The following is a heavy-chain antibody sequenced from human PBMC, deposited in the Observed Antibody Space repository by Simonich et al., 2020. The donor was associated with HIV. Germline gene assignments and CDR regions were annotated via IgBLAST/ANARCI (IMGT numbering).Heavy chain of an antibody. J-gene: IGHJ4*02. CDR3: ARDGRNGSSTSCSDY. V-gene: IGHV3-21*01. Sequence: EVQLVESGGGLVKPGGSLRLSCAASGFTFSSYSMNWVRQAPGKWLEWVSSISSSSSYIYYADSVKGRFTISRDNAKNSRYLQMNSLRAEDTAVYYCARDGRNGSSTSCSDYWGQGTLVTVSS. D-gene: IGHD2-2*01. CDR2: ISSSSSYI. CDR1: GFTFSSYS.